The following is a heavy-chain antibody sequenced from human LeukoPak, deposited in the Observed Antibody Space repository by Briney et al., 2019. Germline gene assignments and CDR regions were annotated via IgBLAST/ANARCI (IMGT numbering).Heavy chain of an antibody. Sequence: GGSLRLSCAASGFTFTSYGMLWVRQAPGKGLEWVAVISYDGSDKYYADSEEGRFTISRDNSKNTLHLQMNSLRDEDTAVYYWAKQREGRSRAPEYWGQGTLVT. D-gene: IGHD1-14*01. CDR1: GFTFTSYG. CDR3: AKQREGRSRAPEY. CDR2: ISYDGSDK. J-gene: IGHJ4*02. V-gene: IGHV3-30*18.